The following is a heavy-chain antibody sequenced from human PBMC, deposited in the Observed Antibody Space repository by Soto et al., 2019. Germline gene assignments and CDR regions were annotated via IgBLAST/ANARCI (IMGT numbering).Heavy chain of an antibody. CDR1: GYTFTSYD. CDR2: MNPNSGNT. V-gene: IGHV1-8*01. CDR3: AREKTSYGMDV. J-gene: IGHJ6*02. Sequence: QVQLVQSGAEVKKPGASVKVSCKASGYTFTSYDINWVRQATGQGLEWMGWMNPNSGNTGYAQKFQGRVTMTRNTSISTAYMELSSLRSXXXXXXYXAREKTSYGMDVWGQGTTVTVSS.